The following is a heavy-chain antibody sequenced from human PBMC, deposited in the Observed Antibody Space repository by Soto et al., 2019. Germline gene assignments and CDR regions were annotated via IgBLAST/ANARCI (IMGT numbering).Heavy chain of an antibody. V-gene: IGHV1-69*01. Sequence: QVQLVQSGAEVKKPGSSVKVSCTASGGTFSSYAISWVRQAPGQGLEWMGGVIPIFGTANYAQQFQDRVTITADESTSTAYMELSSLRSEDTAVYYCARGAYYYDSSGLLDSWGQGTLVTVSS. CDR1: GGTFSSYA. CDR2: VIPIFGTA. CDR3: ARGAYYYDSSGLLDS. D-gene: IGHD3-22*01. J-gene: IGHJ5*01.